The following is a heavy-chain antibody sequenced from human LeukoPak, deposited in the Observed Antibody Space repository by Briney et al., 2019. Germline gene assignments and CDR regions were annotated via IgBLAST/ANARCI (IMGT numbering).Heavy chain of an antibody. CDR2: FDPEDGET. Sequence: ASVKVSCKVSGYTLTELSMHWVRQAPGKGLEWMGGFDPEDGETIYAQKFQGRVTMTEDTSTDTAYMELSSLRSEDKAVYYCATVDAHCSGGSGYSDYWGQGTLVTVSS. J-gene: IGHJ4*02. V-gene: IGHV1-24*01. CDR3: ATVDAHCSGGSGYSDY. CDR1: GYTLTELS. D-gene: IGHD2-15*01.